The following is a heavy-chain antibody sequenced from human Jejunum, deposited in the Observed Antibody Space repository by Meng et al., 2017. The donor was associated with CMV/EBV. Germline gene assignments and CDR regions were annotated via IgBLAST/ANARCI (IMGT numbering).Heavy chain of an antibody. CDR3: ARESGSYYWFDP. CDR2: IYTSGST. CDR1: AGPISGYD. V-gene: IGHV4-4*07. D-gene: IGHD1-26*01. J-gene: IGHJ5*02. Sequence: LLVSGPVLLSASATRSLTCFVSAGPISGYDWSWIRQPAGKGLEWIGRIYTSGSTHYNPSLKSRLTMSVDLAKNQISLKLSSVTAADTAVYYCARESGSYYWFDPWGQGTLVTVSS.